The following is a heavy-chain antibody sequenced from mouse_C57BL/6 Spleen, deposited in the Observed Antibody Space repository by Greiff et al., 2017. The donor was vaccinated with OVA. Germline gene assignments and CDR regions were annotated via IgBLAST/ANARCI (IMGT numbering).Heavy chain of an antibody. Sequence: EVKLVESGGGLVKPGGSLKLSCAASGFTFSSYAMSWVRQTPEKMLEWVATISDGGSYTYYPDNVKGRFTISRDNAKNNLYLQMSHLKSEDTAMYYCASYGNYSFAYWGQGTLVTVSA. V-gene: IGHV5-4*03. J-gene: IGHJ3*01. CDR3: ASYGNYSFAY. CDR2: ISDGGSYT. CDR1: GFTFSSYA. D-gene: IGHD2-1*01.